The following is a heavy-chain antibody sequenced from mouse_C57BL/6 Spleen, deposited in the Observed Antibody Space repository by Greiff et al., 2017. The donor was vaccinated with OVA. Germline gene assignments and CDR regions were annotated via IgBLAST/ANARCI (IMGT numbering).Heavy chain of an antibody. CDR1: GYTFTSYW. CDR2: IDPSDSYT. CDR3: ARGVTGYYAMDY. Sequence: QVQLQQPGAELVMPGASVKLSCKASGYTFTSYWMHWVKQRPGQGLEWIGEIDPSDSYTNYNQKLKGKSTLTVDKSSSTAYMQLSSLTSEDSAVYYCARGVTGYYAMDYWGQGTSVTVSS. V-gene: IGHV1-69*01. J-gene: IGHJ4*01. D-gene: IGHD4-1*01.